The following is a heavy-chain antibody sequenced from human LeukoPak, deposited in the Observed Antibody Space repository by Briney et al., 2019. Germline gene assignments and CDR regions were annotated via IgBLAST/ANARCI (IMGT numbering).Heavy chain of an antibody. Sequence: SETLSLTCTVSGGSISSSNYYWGWIRQPPGKGLEWLGSMSYRRSSYYNPTLMGRVTISVDTSKNQFSLKLSSVTAADTAVYYCARQQGDYGDYSFMDVWGQGTTVTVSS. CDR3: ARQQGDYGDYSFMDV. V-gene: IGHV4-39*01. J-gene: IGHJ6*02. D-gene: IGHD4-17*01. CDR2: MSYRRSS. CDR1: GGSISSSNYY.